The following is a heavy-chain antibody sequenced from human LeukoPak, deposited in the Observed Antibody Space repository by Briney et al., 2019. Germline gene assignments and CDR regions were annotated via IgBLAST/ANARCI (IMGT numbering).Heavy chain of an antibody. J-gene: IGHJ6*03. CDR3: AREVAVRGVQHYYYYMDV. CDR2: IYYSGST. Sequence: SETLSLTCTVSGGSISSYYWSWIRQPPGKGLEWIGYIYYSGSTNYNPSLKSRVTISVDTSKNQFSLKLSSVTAADTAVYYCAREVAVRGVQHYYYYMDVWGKGTRSPSP. D-gene: IGHD3-10*01. V-gene: IGHV4-59*01. CDR1: GGSISSYY.